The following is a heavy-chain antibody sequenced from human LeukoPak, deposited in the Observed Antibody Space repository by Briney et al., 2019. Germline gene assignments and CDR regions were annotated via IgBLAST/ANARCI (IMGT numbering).Heavy chain of an antibody. J-gene: IGHJ4*02. CDR1: GFTFSSYW. CDR2: IKQDGSEK. D-gene: IGHD1-1*01. CDR3: ASRSKTGTTRY. V-gene: IGHV3-7*01. Sequence: GGSLRLSCAASGFTFSSYWMSWVRQAPGKGLEWVANIKQDGSEKYYVDSVKSRFTISRANAKNSLHLQMNSLRAEDTAVYYCASRSKTGTTRYWGQGTLVTVSS.